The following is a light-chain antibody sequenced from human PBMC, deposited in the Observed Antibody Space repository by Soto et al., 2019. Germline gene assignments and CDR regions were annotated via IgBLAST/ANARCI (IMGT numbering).Light chain of an antibody. CDR1: QAISNW. V-gene: IGKV1-12*01. Sequence: DIQMTQSPSAVSASVGDRVTITCRTSQAISNWLAWYQQKPGKAPKLLISAASSLQSGVPSRFSGSGSGTHFTLTINSLQAEDFAAYFCQQVHSFPLTFGGGTKVA. J-gene: IGKJ4*01. CDR3: QQVHSFPLT. CDR2: AAS.